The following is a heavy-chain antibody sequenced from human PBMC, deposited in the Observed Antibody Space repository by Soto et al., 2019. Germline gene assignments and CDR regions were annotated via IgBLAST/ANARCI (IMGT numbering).Heavy chain of an antibody. D-gene: IGHD6-13*01. Sequence: PGGSLRLSCGASGFTCSSYWMHWVRQAPGKGLVWVSRINSDGSSTSYADSVKGRFTISRDNAKNTLYLQMNSLRAEDTAVYYCARGHSSSWPITYYYYYGMDVWGQGTTVTVSS. J-gene: IGHJ6*02. V-gene: IGHV3-74*01. CDR1: GFTCSSYW. CDR3: ARGHSSSWPITYYYYYGMDV. CDR2: INSDGSST.